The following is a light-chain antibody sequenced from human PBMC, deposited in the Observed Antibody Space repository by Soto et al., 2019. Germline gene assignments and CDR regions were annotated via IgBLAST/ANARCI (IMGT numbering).Light chain of an antibody. CDR1: QSLLHSNGYNY. CDR2: LGS. CDR3: MQALQTWT. V-gene: IGKV2-28*01. J-gene: IGKJ1*01. Sequence: EIVMTQSPLSLPDTPGEPASSSCRSSQSLLHSNGYNYLDWYLQKPGQSPQLLIYLGSNRASGVPDRFSGSGSGTDFTLKISRVEAEDVGVYYCMQALQTWTFGQGTKVEIK.